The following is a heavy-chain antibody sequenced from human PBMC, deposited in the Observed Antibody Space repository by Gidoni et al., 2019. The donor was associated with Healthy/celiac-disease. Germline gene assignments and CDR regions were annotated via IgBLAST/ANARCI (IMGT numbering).Heavy chain of an antibody. D-gene: IGHD5-18*01. CDR2: IIPIFGTA. CDR1: GSSFSSYA. Sequence: QVQLVQSGAEVRKPGSSVKVSCKASGSSFSSYAISWVRQAPGQGLEWMGGIIPIFGTANYAQKFQGRVTITADESTSTAYMELSSLRSEDTAVYYCARIIVDTATTDYWGQGTLVTVSS. V-gene: IGHV1-69*01. J-gene: IGHJ4*02. CDR3: ARIIVDTATTDY.